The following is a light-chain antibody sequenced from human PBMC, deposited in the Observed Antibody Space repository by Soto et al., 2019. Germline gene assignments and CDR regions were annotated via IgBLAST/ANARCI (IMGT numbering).Light chain of an antibody. J-gene: IGKJ1*01. V-gene: IGKV3-20*01. Sequence: EIVLTQSPGTLSLSPGERATISCRASQSVSSSYLAWYQQTPGQAPRLLLYGASSRATGIPDRFSGSGSGTDFTLTISRMEPEDFAVYYCQQYGSSPSTFGQGTKVEIK. CDR3: QQYGSSPST. CDR1: QSVSSSY. CDR2: GAS.